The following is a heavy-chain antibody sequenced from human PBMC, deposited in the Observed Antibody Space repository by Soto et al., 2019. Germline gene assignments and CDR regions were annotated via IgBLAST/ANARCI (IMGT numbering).Heavy chain of an antibody. Sequence: PSETLSLTCTVSGGSISSGDYYWSWIRQPPGKGLEWIGYIYYSGSTYYNPSLKSRVTISVDTSKNQFSLKLSSVTAAGTAVYYCARAGAMVTSEYFDYWGQGTLVTVSS. CDR2: IYYSGST. CDR1: GGSISSGDYY. CDR3: ARAGAMVTSEYFDY. J-gene: IGHJ4*02. V-gene: IGHV4-30-4*01. D-gene: IGHD5-18*01.